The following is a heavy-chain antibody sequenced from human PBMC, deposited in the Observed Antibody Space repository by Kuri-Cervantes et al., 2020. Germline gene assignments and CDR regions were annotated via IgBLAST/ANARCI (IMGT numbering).Heavy chain of an antibody. V-gene: IGHV1-69*05. CDR2: IIPIFGTA. CDR3: ARGGLAVAGNFDY. Sequence: SVKVSCKASGGTFSSYAISWVRQAPGQGLEWMGGIIPIFGTANYAQKFQGRVTITTDTSTSTAYMELRSLRSDDTAVYYCARGGLAVAGNFDYWGQGTLVTVSS. J-gene: IGHJ4*02. D-gene: IGHD6-19*01. CDR1: GGTFSSYA.